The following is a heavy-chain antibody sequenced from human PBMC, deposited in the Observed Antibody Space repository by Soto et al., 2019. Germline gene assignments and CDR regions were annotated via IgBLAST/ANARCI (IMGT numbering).Heavy chain of an antibody. CDR2: ISSNGGST. Sequence: GGSLRLSCAASGFTFSSYAMHWVRQAPGKGLEYVSAISSNGGSTYYANSVKGRFTISRDNSKNTLYLQMGSLGAEDMAVYYCARSYYDILTGYLRGPRGWFDPWGQGTLVTVSS. J-gene: IGHJ5*02. V-gene: IGHV3-64*01. CDR3: ARSYYDILTGYLRGPRGWFDP. CDR1: GFTFSSYA. D-gene: IGHD3-9*01.